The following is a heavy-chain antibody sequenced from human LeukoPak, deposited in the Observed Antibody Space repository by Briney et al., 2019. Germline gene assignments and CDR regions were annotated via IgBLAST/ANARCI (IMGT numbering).Heavy chain of an antibody. CDR1: GFTFSGYG. V-gene: IGHV3-30*02. CDR3: AKEGIVVVPADDY. Sequence: GGSLKLSCAASGFTFSGYGMHWVRQAPGKGLEWVAFIRYDGSNKYYADSVKGRFTISRDNSKNTLYLQMNSLRAEDTAVYYCAKEGIVVVPADDYWGQGTLVAVSS. D-gene: IGHD2-2*01. J-gene: IGHJ4*02. CDR2: IRYDGSNK.